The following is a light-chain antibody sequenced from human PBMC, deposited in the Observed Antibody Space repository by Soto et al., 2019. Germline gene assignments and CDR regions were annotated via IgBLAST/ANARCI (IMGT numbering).Light chain of an antibody. V-gene: IGKV3-15*01. CDR2: AAS. Sequence: VMTQSPDRVSVCPGASDSLCCRASQSVGSNLAWYQQKPGQAPRLLIYAASTRATGIPARFSGSGSGTEFTLTIRSLKSEDFAAYYCQQYNNWSFGQGARLEIK. J-gene: IGKJ5*01. CDR1: QSVGSN. CDR3: QQYNNWS.